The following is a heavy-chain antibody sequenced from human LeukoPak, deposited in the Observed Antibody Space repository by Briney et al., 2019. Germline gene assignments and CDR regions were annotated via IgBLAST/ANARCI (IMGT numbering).Heavy chain of an antibody. Sequence: ASVKVSCKTSGYTFGDYYIHWVRQAPGQGLEWMGWIVPHSGGTKYAQKFQGRVTMTRDTSISTAYMELSRLRYDDTAVYYCATLGATSFDYWGQGALVTVSS. CDR3: ATLGATSFDY. CDR2: IVPHSGGT. V-gene: IGHV1-2*02. D-gene: IGHD1-26*01. J-gene: IGHJ4*02. CDR1: GYTFGDYY.